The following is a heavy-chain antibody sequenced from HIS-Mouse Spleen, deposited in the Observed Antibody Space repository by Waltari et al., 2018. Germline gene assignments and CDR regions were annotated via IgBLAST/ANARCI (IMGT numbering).Heavy chain of an antibody. J-gene: IGHJ4*02. D-gene: IGHD6-13*01. CDR2: MSSSSSYI. CDR3: ARSPGIAAAGTDY. CDR1: GVTFRSYS. Sequence: EVQLVESGGGLVKPGGSLRLSCPDSGVTFRSYSMYWVRQAPGKGLEWVSSMSSSSSYIYYADSVKGRFTISRDNAKNSLYLQMNSLRAEDTAVYYCARSPGIAAAGTDYWGQGTLVTVSS. V-gene: IGHV3-21*01.